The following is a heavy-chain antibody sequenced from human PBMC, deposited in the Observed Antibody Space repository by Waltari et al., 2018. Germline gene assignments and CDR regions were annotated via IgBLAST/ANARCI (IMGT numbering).Heavy chain of an antibody. Sequence: QVQLQESGPGLVKPSVTLSLPCAVSGYSINSGYHWGWIRQPPGKGLVWLASIFHSGAASYNSSLKSRLTISIDRSKNQSSLKLSSVTAADTAVYYGARDLGSGGNSDDWGQGTLVTVFS. D-gene: IGHD2-21*02. V-gene: IGHV4-38-2*02. CDR3: ARDLGSGGNSDD. CDR2: IFHSGAA. CDR1: GYSINSGYH. J-gene: IGHJ4*02.